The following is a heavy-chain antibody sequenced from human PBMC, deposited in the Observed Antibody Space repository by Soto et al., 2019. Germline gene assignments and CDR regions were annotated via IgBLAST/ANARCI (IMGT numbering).Heavy chain of an antibody. J-gene: IGHJ4*02. V-gene: IGHV3-43*01. CDR3: AKGRLQVSPLDY. CDR1: GFSFDDYT. CDR2: ISWDGGIT. Sequence: GGSLRLSCTASGFSFDDYTMHWVRQAPGKGLEWVSLISWDGGITYYTDSVKGRFTISRDNNKNSLYLQMNSLRTEDTALYYCAKGRLQVSPLDYWGQGSMVTVSS.